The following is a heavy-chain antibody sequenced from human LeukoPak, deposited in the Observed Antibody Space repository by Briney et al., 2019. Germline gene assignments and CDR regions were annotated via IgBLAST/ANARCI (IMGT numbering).Heavy chain of an antibody. D-gene: IGHD4-17*01. J-gene: IGHJ3*02. V-gene: IGHV4-59*01. CDR1: DDSFSTYY. CDR2: ISSIGST. CDR3: ARDPTTGTKGFDI. Sequence: SETLSLTCSVSDDSFSTYYWTWIRQPPGKGLEWLGYISSIGSTNYNPSLKSRVTISVDTSKKQFSLKMTSVTAADTAVYYCARDPTTGTKGFDIWGQGTMVTVSS.